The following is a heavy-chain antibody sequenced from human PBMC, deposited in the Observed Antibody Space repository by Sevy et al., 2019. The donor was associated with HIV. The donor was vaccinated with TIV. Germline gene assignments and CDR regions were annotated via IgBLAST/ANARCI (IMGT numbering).Heavy chain of an antibody. CDR1: GYTLTELS. CDR2: FDPEDGET. Sequence: ASVKVSCKVSGYTLTELSMHWVRQAPGKGLEWMGGFDPEDGETIYAQMFQGRVTMTEDTSTDTDYMELSSLRSEDTAVYYCATRSIAVAAAGPAWFDPWGQGTLVTVSS. V-gene: IGHV1-24*01. D-gene: IGHD6-13*01. J-gene: IGHJ5*02. CDR3: ATRSIAVAAAGPAWFDP.